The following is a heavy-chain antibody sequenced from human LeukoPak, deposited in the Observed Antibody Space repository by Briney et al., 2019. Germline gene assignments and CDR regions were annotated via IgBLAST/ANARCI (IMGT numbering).Heavy chain of an antibody. CDR1: GGTFSSYT. CDR2: IIPILGIA. J-gene: IGHJ6*02. Sequence: ASVKVSCKASGGTFSSYTISWVRQAPGQGLEWMGRIIPILGIANYAQKFQGRVTITADKSTCTAYMELSSLRSEDTAVYYCAYCTNGVCYRGGVYGMDVWGQGTTVTVSS. V-gene: IGHV1-69*02. D-gene: IGHD2-8*01. CDR3: AYCTNGVCYRGGVYGMDV.